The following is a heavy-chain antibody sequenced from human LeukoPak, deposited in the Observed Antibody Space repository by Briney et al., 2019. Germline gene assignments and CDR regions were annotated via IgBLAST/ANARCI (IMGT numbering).Heavy chain of an antibody. Sequence: VASVKVSCKASGYTFTGYYMHWVRQAPGQGLEWMGWINPNSGVTNYAQKFQGRVTMTRDTSISTAYMELSSLKSDDTAVYYCLRVDCSGGACYSATPFDYWGQGTLVTVSS. CDR3: LRVDCSGGACYSATPFDY. CDR2: INPNSGVT. CDR1: GYTFTGYY. J-gene: IGHJ4*02. D-gene: IGHD2-15*01. V-gene: IGHV1-2*02.